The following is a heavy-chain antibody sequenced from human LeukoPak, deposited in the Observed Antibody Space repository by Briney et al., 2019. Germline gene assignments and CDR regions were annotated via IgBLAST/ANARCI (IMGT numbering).Heavy chain of an antibody. CDR2: IYYSGST. D-gene: IGHD3-3*01. CDR3: ARGVPEYYDFWSGYFYYFDY. J-gene: IGHJ4*02. Sequence: SEALSLTCTVSGGSISSYYWSWIRQPPGKGLEWIGYIYYSGSTNYNPSLKSRVTISVDTSKSQFSLKLTSVTAADTAVYYCARGVPEYYDFWSGYFYYFDYWGQGTLVTVSS. V-gene: IGHV4-59*01. CDR1: GGSISSYY.